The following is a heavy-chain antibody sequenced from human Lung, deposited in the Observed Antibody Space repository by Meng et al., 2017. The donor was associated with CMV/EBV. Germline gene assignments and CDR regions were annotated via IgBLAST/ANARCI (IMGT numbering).Heavy chain of an antibody. Sequence: SETXSLTCTVSGYSISSGYYWGWIRQPPGKGLEWIGSIYHSGSNYYNPSLKSRVTISVDTSKNQLSLRLSSVTDADTAVYYCARGLYGSVDYWGQGTLVTVSS. J-gene: IGHJ4*02. D-gene: IGHD3-10*01. CDR1: GYSISSGYY. CDR2: IYHSGSN. V-gene: IGHV4-38-2*02. CDR3: ARGLYGSVDY.